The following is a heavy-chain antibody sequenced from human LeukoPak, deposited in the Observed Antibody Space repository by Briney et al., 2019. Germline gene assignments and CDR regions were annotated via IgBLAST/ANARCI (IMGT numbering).Heavy chain of an antibody. CDR3: ARGDYDFWSGYPYYYYYMDV. CDR2: INSDGSST. D-gene: IGHD3-3*01. Sequence: GGSLRLSCAASGFTFSSYWMHWVRQAPGKGLVWVSRINSDGSSTSYADSVKGRFTISRDNAKNTLYLQMTSLRDEDTAVYYCARGDYDFWSGYPYYYYYMDVWGKGTTVTVSS. V-gene: IGHV3-74*01. CDR1: GFTFSSYW. J-gene: IGHJ6*03.